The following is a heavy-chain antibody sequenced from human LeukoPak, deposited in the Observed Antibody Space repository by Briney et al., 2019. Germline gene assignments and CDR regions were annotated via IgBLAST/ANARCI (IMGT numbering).Heavy chain of an antibody. Sequence: SETLSLTCSVSGGSISSYYWSWIRQPPGKGLEWIGYMDYSGSTNYNPSLKSRVTISVDTSKNQFSLKLSSVTAADTAVYYCARALPGYYYDSSGLGHAFDIWGQGTMVTVSS. D-gene: IGHD3-22*01. J-gene: IGHJ3*02. CDR3: ARALPGYYYDSSGLGHAFDI. V-gene: IGHV4-59*01. CDR2: MDYSGST. CDR1: GGSISSYY.